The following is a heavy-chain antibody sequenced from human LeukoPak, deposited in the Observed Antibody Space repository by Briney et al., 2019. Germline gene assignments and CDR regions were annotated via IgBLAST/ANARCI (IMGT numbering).Heavy chain of an antibody. V-gene: IGHV4-34*01. Sequence: PSETLSLTCAVYGGSFSGYYWSWIRQPPWKGLEWIEEINHNGTTNYNPPLKSRVTISVDTSKSQFSLKLSSVTAADTAVYYCASVPRYDGNYFFDSWGQGTLVTVSS. CDR2: INHNGTT. CDR1: GGSFSGYY. J-gene: IGHJ4*02. CDR3: ASVPRYDGNYFFDS. D-gene: IGHD4-23*01.